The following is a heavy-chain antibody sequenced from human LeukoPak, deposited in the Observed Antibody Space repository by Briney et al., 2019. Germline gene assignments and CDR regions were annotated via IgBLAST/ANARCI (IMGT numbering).Heavy chain of an antibody. V-gene: IGHV4-59*01. CDR3: ARLSRGSSAGFDY. D-gene: IGHD6-6*01. CDR2: IYYSGSS. J-gene: IGHJ4*02. CDR1: DCSISSYD. Sequence: PSESLSLTCHVSDCSISSYDGNWVRQPPGKGLDWMGYIYYSGSSDYNPSLKSRVTISVDSSKNQFSLKVNSVTAADTAVYFCARLSRGSSAGFDYWGQGILVTVSS.